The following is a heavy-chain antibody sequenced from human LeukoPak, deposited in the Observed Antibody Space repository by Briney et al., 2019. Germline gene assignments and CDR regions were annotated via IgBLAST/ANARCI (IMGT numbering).Heavy chain of an antibody. D-gene: IGHD2-2*01. V-gene: IGHV4-39*07. CDR1: GGSISSNTNY. CDR2: IYYSGST. CDR3: ARGDCSSTICYSPMDV. Sequence: SETLSLTCTVSGGSISSNTNYWGWIRQPPGKGLEWIGSIYYSGSTYYNPSLKSRVTISVDTSKNQFSLKLSSVTAADTAVYYCARGDCSSTICYSPMDVWGKGTTVTVSS. J-gene: IGHJ6*03.